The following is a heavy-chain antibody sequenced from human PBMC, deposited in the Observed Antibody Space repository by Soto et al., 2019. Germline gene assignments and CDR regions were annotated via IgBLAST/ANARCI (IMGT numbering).Heavy chain of an antibody. CDR1: GFTFSSYA. V-gene: IGHV3-23*01. D-gene: IGHD3-10*01. J-gene: IGHJ5*02. CDR3: AKDGRWFGELPPFDP. Sequence: PGGSLRLSCAASGFTFSSYAMSWVRQAPGKGLEWVSAISGSGGSTYYADSVKGRFTISRDNSKNTLYLQMNSLRAEDTAVYYCAKDGRWFGELPPFDPWGQGTLVTVSS. CDR2: ISGSGGST.